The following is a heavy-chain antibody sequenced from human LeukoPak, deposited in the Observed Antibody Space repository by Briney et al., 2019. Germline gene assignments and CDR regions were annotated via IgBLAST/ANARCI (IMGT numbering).Heavy chain of an antibody. V-gene: IGHV3-48*03. D-gene: IGHD6-19*01. CDR1: GFTFSSYE. J-gene: IGHJ4*02. Sequence: GGSLRLSCPASGFTFSSYEMNWVRQAPGKGLEWVSYISSSGSTIYYADSVKGRFTISRDNAKNSLYLQMNSLRAEDTAVYYCARDGASSGWEYYFDYWGQGTLVTVSS. CDR3: ARDGASSGWEYYFDY. CDR2: ISSSGSTI.